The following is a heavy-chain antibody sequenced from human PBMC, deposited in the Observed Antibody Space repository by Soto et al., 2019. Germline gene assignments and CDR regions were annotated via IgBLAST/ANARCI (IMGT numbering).Heavy chain of an antibody. Sequence: GGSLRLSCVASGFTFSSYAMHWVRQAPGKGLEWVAVISYDGSNKYYADSVKGRFTISRDNSKNTLYLQMNSLRAEDTAVYYCARDRVVTAISSFDYWGQGTLVTVSS. CDR3: ARDRVVTAISSFDY. D-gene: IGHD2-21*02. J-gene: IGHJ4*02. CDR2: ISYDGSNK. CDR1: GFTFSSYA. V-gene: IGHV3-30-3*01.